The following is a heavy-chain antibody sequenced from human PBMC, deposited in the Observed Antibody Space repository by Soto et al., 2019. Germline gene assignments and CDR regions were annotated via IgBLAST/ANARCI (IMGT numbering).Heavy chain of an antibody. V-gene: IGHV4-59*01. CDR2: IYYSGST. D-gene: IGHD3-3*01. J-gene: IGHJ3*02. CDR3: ARGNHAHEDDPGRFLEWLITVGDAFDI. Sequence: PSETLSLTCTVSGGSISSYYWIWIRQPPGKGLEWIGYIYYSGSTNYNPSLKSRVTISVDTPKNQFSLKLSSVTAADTAVYYCARGNHAHEDDPGRFLEWLITVGDAFDIWGQGTMVTVSS. CDR1: GGSISSYY.